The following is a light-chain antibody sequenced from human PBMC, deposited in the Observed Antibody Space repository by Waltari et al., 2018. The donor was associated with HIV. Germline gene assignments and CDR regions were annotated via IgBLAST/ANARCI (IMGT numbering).Light chain of an antibody. V-gene: IGLV2-23*02. J-gene: IGLJ1*01. CDR2: EVS. CDR3: CSYAGSSTLNYI. Sequence: QSALTQPASVSGSPGQSITISCTGTSSDVGTYNLVSWYQHHPGKAPKLMSYEVSKRPSGSSNRFSCSKSGNTASLTISGLQAEDGADYYCCSYAGSSTLNYIFGTGTKVTVL. CDR1: SSDVGTYNL.